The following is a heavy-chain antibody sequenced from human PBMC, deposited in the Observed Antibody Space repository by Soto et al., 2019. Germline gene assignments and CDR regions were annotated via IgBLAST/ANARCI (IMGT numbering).Heavy chain of an antibody. CDR2: IKSKTDGGTT. Sequence: EVQLVESGGGLVKPGGSLRLSCAASGFTFSNAWMSWDRQAPGKGLEWVGRIKSKTDGGTTDYAAPVKGRFTISRDDSKNTLYLQMSSLKTEDTAAYYCTTDPFPYYYGPLLAGASDYWGQGTLVTVSS. V-gene: IGHV3-15*01. D-gene: IGHD3-10*01. J-gene: IGHJ4*02. CDR3: TTDPFPYYYGPLLAGASDY. CDR1: GFTFSNAW.